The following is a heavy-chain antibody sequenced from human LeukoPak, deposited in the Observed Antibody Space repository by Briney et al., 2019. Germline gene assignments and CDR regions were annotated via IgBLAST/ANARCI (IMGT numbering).Heavy chain of an antibody. CDR3: AKDARRSSGWYFFDH. V-gene: IGHV3-23*01. J-gene: IGHJ4*02. CDR2: ISDSGGTT. Sequence: GGSLRLSSVASGFTFSNLAMGWVRQAPGKGLEWVSVISDSGGTTYYADSVKGRFTISRDNSRNTLYLQMNSLRVEDTAVYYCAKDARRSSGWYFFDHWGQGTLVTVSS. CDR1: GFTFSNLA. D-gene: IGHD6-19*01.